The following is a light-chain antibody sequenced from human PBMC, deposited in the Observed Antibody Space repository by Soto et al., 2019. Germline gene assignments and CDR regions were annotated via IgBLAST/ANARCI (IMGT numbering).Light chain of an antibody. CDR2: GAS. CDR3: QQYNNWPYT. J-gene: IGKJ2*01. CDR1: QSIGGN. V-gene: IGKV3-15*01. Sequence: EMVMTQSPATQSVSPGERASLSCRASQSIGGNLAWYQQKPGQAPRLLIYGASTRATGVPARFSGSGYRTDFTLTISSLQSEDFAIYYCQQYNNWPYTFGQGTKLEI.